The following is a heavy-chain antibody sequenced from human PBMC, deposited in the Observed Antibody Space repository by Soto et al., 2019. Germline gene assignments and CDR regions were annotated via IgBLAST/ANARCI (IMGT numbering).Heavy chain of an antibody. J-gene: IGHJ5*02. V-gene: IGHV4-59*01. CDR1: GGSISSYY. CDR2: IYYSGST. Sequence: PSETLSLTCTVSGGSISSYYWSWIRQPPGKGLEWIGYIYYSGSTNYNPSLKSRVTISVDTSKNQFSLKLSSVTAADTAVYYCASGQGSGSYYNVRPTSLVSWFDPWGQGTLDTVSS. D-gene: IGHD3-10*01. CDR3: ASGQGSGSYYNVRPTSLVSWFDP.